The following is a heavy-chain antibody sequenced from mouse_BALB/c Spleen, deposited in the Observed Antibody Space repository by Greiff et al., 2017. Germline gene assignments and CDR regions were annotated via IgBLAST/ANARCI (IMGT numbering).Heavy chain of an antibody. D-gene: IGHD2-4*01. CDR2: ISYDGSN. CDR3: ARGMIPHDAMDY. V-gene: IGHV3-6*02. J-gene: IGHJ4*01. CDR1: GYSITSGYF. Sequence: EVKLMESGPGLVKPSQSLSLTCSVTGYSITSGYFWYWIRQFPGNNLEWMGYISYDGSNNYNPSLKNRISITRDTSKNQFFLKLNSVTTEDTATYYCARGMIPHDAMDYWGQGTSVTVSS.